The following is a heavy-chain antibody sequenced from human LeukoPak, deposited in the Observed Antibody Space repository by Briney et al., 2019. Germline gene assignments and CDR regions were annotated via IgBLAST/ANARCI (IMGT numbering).Heavy chain of an antibody. CDR2: ISYDGSIE. D-gene: IGHD3-22*01. V-gene: IGHV3-30*18. CDR3: ANGGDYDSSGSYDY. CDR1: GFSFSSYG. J-gene: IGHJ4*02. Sequence: AGGSLRLSCAASGFSFSSYGMHWVRQAPGKGLEWVAVISYDGSIEYYADSVKGRFTISRDNSKNTLYLQMNSLRAEDTAVYYCANGGDYDSSGSYDYWGQGTLVTVSS.